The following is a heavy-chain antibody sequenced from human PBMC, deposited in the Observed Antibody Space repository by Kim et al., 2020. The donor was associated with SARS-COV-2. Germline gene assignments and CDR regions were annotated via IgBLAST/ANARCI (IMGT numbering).Heavy chain of an antibody. J-gene: IGHJ6*02. V-gene: IGHV3-72*01. CDR1: GLTVSDHY. CDR2: SRDKVNSYTT. Sequence: GGSLRLSCAASGLTVSDHYMDCVRQAPGKGLEWVGRSRDKVNSYTTEYAASVKGRFTISRDESKNSLYLQMNSLETEDTAVYYCTRAAGSKTGMDVWGQGTTVTVSS. CDR3: TRAAGSKTGMDV. D-gene: IGHD2-2*01.